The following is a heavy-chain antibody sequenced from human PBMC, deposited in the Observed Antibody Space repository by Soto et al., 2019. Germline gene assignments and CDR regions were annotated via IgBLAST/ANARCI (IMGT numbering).Heavy chain of an antibody. Sequence: SETLSLTCTVSGASISGSSYYWGLVRQPPGKGLEWIGSIYYTGTTYYNPPLRSRVTISVDTSKNQFSLKVSSVTATDTAVFYCARGPGDCSGKTCAEFFHQWGQGTLVTVSS. CDR3: ARGPGDCSGKTCAEFFHQ. J-gene: IGHJ1*01. V-gene: IGHV4-39*01. CDR2: IYYTGTT. CDR1: GASISGSSYY. D-gene: IGHD6-19*01.